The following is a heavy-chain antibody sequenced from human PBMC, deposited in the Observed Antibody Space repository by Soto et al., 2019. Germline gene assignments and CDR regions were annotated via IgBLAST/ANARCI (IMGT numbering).Heavy chain of an antibody. V-gene: IGHV1-18*01. Sequence: ASVKVSCKASGYTFTSYAISWVRQAPGQGLEWMGWISAYNGNTNYAQKIQGRVTMTTDTSTSTAYMELRSLRSDDTAVYYCSSGDFWSGYGLYYYYYGMDVWGQGTTVTVSS. D-gene: IGHD3-3*01. CDR3: SSGDFWSGYGLYYYYYGMDV. J-gene: IGHJ6*02. CDR2: ISAYNGNT. CDR1: GYTFTSYA.